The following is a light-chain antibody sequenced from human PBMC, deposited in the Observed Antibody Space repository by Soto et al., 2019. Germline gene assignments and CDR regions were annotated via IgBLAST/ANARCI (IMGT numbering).Light chain of an antibody. V-gene: IGKV3-15*01. CDR2: DAS. CDR1: QTVSTSY. J-gene: IGKJ5*01. CDR3: QQYNNWPIT. Sequence: DIVLTQSRGTLSLSPRHRVTIFCSHSQTVSTSYLVWYQQKTGQAPRLLIDDASNRATGIPARGSGRGAGTECTRTISSLQSEDVAVYYCQQYNNWPITFGQGTRLEIK.